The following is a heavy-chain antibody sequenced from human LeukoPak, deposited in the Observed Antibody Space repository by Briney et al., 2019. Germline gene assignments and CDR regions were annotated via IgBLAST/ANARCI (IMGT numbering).Heavy chain of an antibody. J-gene: IGHJ5*02. CDR2: ISWDSSTT. D-gene: IGHD3-22*01. CDR3: VKGGDSSGYLGHA. V-gene: IGHV3-9*01. Sequence: PGGSLRLSCAASGFKFDAYAMFWVRQAPGKGLEWDSGISWDSSTTYYAGSVKGRFTIFRDSAKKSLYLQMDSLTTEDSALYYCVKGGDSSGYLGHAWGQGTLVTVSS. CDR1: GFKFDAYA.